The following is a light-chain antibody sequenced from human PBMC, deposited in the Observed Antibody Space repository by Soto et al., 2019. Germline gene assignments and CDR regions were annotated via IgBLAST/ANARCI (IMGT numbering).Light chain of an antibody. J-gene: IGKJ1*01. CDR1: QSLSDN. V-gene: IGKV3-15*01. Sequence: EIVMTQSPATLAGSPGETVTLSCRASQSLSDNLAWYQQKPGQAPRLLIFRASTRATGVPARFSGRGSGTEFTLTISGLHSEDFAVYYCQQYSKWPPCTFGQGTKVEIK. CDR3: QQYSKWPPCT. CDR2: RAS.